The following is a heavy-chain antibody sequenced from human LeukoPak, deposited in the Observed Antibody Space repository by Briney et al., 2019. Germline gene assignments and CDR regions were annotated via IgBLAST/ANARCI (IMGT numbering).Heavy chain of an antibody. CDR1: GGSISSGSYY. CDR3: ARSKRRGIPSDY. V-gene: IGHV4-61*01. Sequence: SETLSLTCTVSGGSISSGSYYWGWIRQSPGRGLEWIGYIYYSGSTNYNPSLKSRVTISVDTSKNQFSLKLSSVTAADTAVYYCARSKRRGIPSDYWGQGTLVTVSS. J-gene: IGHJ4*02. CDR2: IYYSGST. D-gene: IGHD3-16*01.